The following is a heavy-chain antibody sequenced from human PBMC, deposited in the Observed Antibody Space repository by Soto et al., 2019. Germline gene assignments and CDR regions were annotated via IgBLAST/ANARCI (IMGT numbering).Heavy chain of an antibody. CDR1: GLTFSTYH. V-gene: IGHV3-48*02. D-gene: IGHD3-3*02. Sequence: LRLSCAAPGLTFSTYHMHWVRRAPGKAPDWISYISSSTETTYYADPVKARFTISRDNAKMSLYLQMYSLRDEDTAVYYCAGYSFLFSLCMRGSCFCVMDVWGRGTAVAVSS. J-gene: IGHJ6*01. CDR2: ISSSTETT. CDR3: AGYSFLFSLCMRGSCFCVMDV.